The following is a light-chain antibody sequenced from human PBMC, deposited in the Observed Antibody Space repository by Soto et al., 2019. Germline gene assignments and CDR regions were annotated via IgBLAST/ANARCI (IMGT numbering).Light chain of an antibody. CDR3: QQYNKWPPLT. V-gene: IGKV3-15*01. CDR2: GAS. J-gene: IGKJ4*01. Sequence: EIVMTQSPDTLSVSSGERVTLSCRASQSISSNLAWYQQKPGQAPRLLIYGASTRATGIPARFSGSGSGTEFTLTISSLRSEDFAVYYCQQYNKWPPLTFGGGTKVEIK. CDR1: QSISSN.